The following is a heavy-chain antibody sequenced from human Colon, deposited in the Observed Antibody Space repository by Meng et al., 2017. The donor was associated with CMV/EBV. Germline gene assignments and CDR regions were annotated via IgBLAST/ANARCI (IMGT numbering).Heavy chain of an antibody. Sequence: GGSLRLSCAASGSSFSNSWMIWVRRAPGKGLEWVAKTNEDGSDKYYVDSVKGRFTIFRDNAKNSVYLQMNSLRAEDTAVYYCARDWPQREGMDVWGQGTTVTVSS. V-gene: IGHV3-7*01. CDR2: TNEDGSDK. CDR3: ARDWPQREGMDV. CDR1: GSSFSNSW. J-gene: IGHJ6*02. D-gene: IGHD6-25*01.